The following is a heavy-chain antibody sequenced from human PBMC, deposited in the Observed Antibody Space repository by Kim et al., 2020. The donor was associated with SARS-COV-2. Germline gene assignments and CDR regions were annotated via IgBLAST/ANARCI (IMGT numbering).Heavy chain of an antibody. CDR3: ARGDYGDSLPFDY. D-gene: IGHD4-17*01. Sequence: YNPSIKRRVTISVDTSKNQFSLKLSAVTAADTAVYYCARGDYGDSLPFDYWGQGTLVTVSS. V-gene: IGHV4-34*01. J-gene: IGHJ4*02.